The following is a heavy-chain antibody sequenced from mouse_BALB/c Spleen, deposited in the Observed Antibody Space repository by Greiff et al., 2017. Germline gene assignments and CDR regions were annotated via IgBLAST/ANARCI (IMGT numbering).Heavy chain of an antibody. CDR1: GYSFTGYY. V-gene: IGHV1-31*01. CDR2: INPYNGAT. CDR3: ARGEEVRREGAWFAY. J-gene: IGHJ3*01. Sequence: EVQLQQSGPELVKPGASVKISCKASGYSFTGYYMHWVKQSHVKSLEWIGRINPYNGATSYNQNFKDKASLTVDKSSSTAYMELHSLTSEDSAVYYCARGEEVRREGAWFAYWGQGTLVTVSA. D-gene: IGHD2-14*01.